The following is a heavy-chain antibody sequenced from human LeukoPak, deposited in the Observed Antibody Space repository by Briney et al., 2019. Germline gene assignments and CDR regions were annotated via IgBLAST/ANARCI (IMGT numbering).Heavy chain of an antibody. V-gene: IGHV4-31*03. CDR3: AGSKGFGELFIDY. D-gene: IGHD3-10*01. CDR2: IYYSGST. Sequence: PSQTLSLTCTVSGGSISSGGYYWSWIRQHPGKGLEWIGYIYYSGSTYYNPSLKSRVTISVDTSKNQFSLKLSSVTAADTAVYYCAGSKGFGELFIDYWGQGTPVTVSS. J-gene: IGHJ4*02. CDR1: GGSISSGGYY.